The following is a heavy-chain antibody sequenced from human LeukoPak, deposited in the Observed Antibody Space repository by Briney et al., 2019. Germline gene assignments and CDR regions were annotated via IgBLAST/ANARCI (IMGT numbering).Heavy chain of an antibody. Sequence: ASVKVSCKASGYTFTNHGIHWVRQAPGQGFEWMGWITPYNGYTNYALKFQDRVTMTTDTSTSTVYMELRSLISDDTAVYYCARGPPIAAYRFDIWGQGTMVTVSS. D-gene: IGHD6-13*01. CDR2: ITPYNGYT. CDR1: GYTFTNHG. V-gene: IGHV1-18*01. J-gene: IGHJ3*02. CDR3: ARGPPIAAYRFDI.